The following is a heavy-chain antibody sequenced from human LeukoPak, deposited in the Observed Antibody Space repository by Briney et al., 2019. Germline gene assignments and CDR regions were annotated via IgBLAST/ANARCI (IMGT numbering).Heavy chain of an antibody. CDR2: IKQDGSEK. D-gene: IGHD1-26*01. V-gene: IGHV3-7*01. J-gene: IGHJ5*02. CDR3: ARDGEVGVGRWFDP. CDR1: GFTFSSYW. Sequence: GGSLRLSCAASGFTFSSYWMSWVRQAPGKGLEWVANIKQDGSEKYYVDSVKGRFTISRDNAKNSLSLQMNSLRAEDTAVYYCARDGEVGVGRWFDPWGQGTLVTVSS.